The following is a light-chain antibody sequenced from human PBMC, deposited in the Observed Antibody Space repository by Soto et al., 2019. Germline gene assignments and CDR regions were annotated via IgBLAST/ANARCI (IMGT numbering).Light chain of an antibody. CDR3: SSYTSSTTLDVV. V-gene: IGLV2-14*01. Sequence: QSALTQPASVSGSPGQSITISCTGTSSDVGGHNYVSWYQQHPGTAPKLMIYEVTNRPSGVSNRFSGAKSGNTASLTISGRQDDDEADYYCSSYTSSTTLDVVFGGGTKLTVL. CDR2: EVT. CDR1: SSDVGGHNY. J-gene: IGLJ2*01.